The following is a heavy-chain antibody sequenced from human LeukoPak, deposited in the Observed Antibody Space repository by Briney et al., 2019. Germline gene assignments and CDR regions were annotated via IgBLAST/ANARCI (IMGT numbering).Heavy chain of an antibody. V-gene: IGHV4-59*08. D-gene: IGHD6-19*01. CDR1: GFIFSDYY. J-gene: IGHJ4*02. Sequence: GSLRLSCAASGFIFSDYYMSWIRQAPGKGLEWIGHIHYSGGTNYNPSLKSRVTIAVDTSKNQFSLKLSSVTAADTAVYHCARRGYSSGWYEGYFDYWGQGTLVTVSS. CDR2: IHYSGGT. CDR3: ARRGYSSGWYEGYFDY.